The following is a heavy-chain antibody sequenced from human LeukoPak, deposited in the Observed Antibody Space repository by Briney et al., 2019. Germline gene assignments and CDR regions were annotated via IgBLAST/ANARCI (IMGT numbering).Heavy chain of an antibody. CDR2: ISGSGGST. V-gene: IGHV3-23*01. CDR1: GFTFSSYA. J-gene: IGHJ4*02. CDR3: AKAVLLWFWEFKTYFDY. D-gene: IGHD3-10*01. Sequence: PGGSLRLSCAASGFTFSSYAMSWVRQAPGKGLEWVSAISGSGGSTYYADSVKGRFTISRDNSKNTLYLQMNSLRAEDTAVYYCAKAVLLWFWEFKTYFDYWGQATLVTVSP.